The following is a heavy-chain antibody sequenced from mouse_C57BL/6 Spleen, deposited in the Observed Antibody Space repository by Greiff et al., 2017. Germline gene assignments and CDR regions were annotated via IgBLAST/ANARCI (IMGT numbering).Heavy chain of an antibody. V-gene: IGHV14-4*01. Sequence: VQLQQSGAELVRPGASVKLSCTASGFNIKDDYMHWVKQRPEQGLEWIGWIDPENGDTEYASKFQGKATITADTSSNTAYLQLSSLTSEDTAVYYCTTRYLFAYWGQGTLVTVSA. D-gene: IGHD1-1*01. CDR1: GFNIKDDY. CDR2: IDPENGDT. CDR3: TTRYLFAY. J-gene: IGHJ3*01.